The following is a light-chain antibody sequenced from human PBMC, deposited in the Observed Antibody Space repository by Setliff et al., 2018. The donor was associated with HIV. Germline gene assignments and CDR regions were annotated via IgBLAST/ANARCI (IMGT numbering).Light chain of an antibody. Sequence: LTQPASVSGSPGQSITISCTGTSIGTYNYVSWYQQHPGKAPKLMIYDANERPSGISRRFSGSKSGNTASLTISGLQAEDEADYYCKTYTGSSPLYVFGTGTKSPS. CDR1: SIGTYNY. J-gene: IGLJ1*01. V-gene: IGLV2-14*03. CDR3: KTYTGSSPLYV. CDR2: DAN.